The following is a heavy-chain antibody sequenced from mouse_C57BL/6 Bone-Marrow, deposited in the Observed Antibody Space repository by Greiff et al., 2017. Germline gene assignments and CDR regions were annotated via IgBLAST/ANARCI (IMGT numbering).Heavy chain of an antibody. CDR3: ATLFYFDY. Sequence: VQLQQPGAELVMPGASVKLSCKASGYTFTSYWMHWVKQRPGQGLEWIGEIDPSDSYTNYNQKFKGKSTLTVDKSSSTAYMQLSSLTSEASAVYYCATLFYFDYWGQGTTLTVSS. V-gene: IGHV1-69*01. CDR1: GYTFTSYW. D-gene: IGHD1-1*01. J-gene: IGHJ2*01. CDR2: IDPSDSYT.